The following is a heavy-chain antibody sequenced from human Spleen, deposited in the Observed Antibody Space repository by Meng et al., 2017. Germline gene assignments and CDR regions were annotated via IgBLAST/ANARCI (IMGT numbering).Heavy chain of an antibody. CDR1: GGTFSSYA. CDR3: ARDQNYPYGMDV. D-gene: IGHD5-24*01. J-gene: IGHJ6*02. CDR2: ISAYNGNT. Sequence: ASVNVSCKASGGTFSSYAFSWVRQAPGQGLEWMGWISAYNGNTKYAQKVQGRVTVTTDTSTSTAYMELRSLRSDDSAVYYCARDQNYPYGMDVWGHGTTVTVSS. V-gene: IGHV1-18*01.